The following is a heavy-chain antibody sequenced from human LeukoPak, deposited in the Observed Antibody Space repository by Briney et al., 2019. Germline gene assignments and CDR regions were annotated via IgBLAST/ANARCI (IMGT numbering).Heavy chain of an antibody. V-gene: IGHV3-30*03. J-gene: IGHJ4*02. CDR2: ISYDGSNK. CDR3: ATPRYSYGHLNAFDY. Sequence: GGSLRLSCAASGFTFDDYGMHWVRQAPGKGLEWVAVISYDGSNKYYADSVKGRFTISRDNSKNTLYLQMNSLRAEDTAVYYCATPRYSYGHLNAFDYWGQGTLVTVSS. D-gene: IGHD5-18*01. CDR1: GFTFDDYG.